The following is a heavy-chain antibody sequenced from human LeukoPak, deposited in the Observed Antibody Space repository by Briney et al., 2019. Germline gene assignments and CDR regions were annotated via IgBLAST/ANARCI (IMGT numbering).Heavy chain of an antibody. CDR2: ISGSGGST. Sequence: QSGESLRLSCAASGFTFRDYVMTWVRQPPGKGLEWVSAISGSGGSTYYADSVKGRFTISRDNSKNTLYLQMNSLRAEDTAVYYCAKDQVYYGSGSCFDYWGQGTLVTVSS. CDR1: GFTFRDYV. CDR3: AKDQVYYGSGSCFDY. J-gene: IGHJ4*02. V-gene: IGHV3-23*01. D-gene: IGHD3-10*01.